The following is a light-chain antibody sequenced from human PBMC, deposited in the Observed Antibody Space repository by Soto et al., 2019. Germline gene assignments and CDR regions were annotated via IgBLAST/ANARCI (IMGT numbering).Light chain of an antibody. Sequence: EIVLTQTPGTLSLSPGERATLSCRASQSVTSSHLAWYQQKPGQAPRLLIYDASNRATGIPARFSGSGSGTDFTLTISSLEPEDFAVYYCQQRSNWPLTFGGGTKVEIK. J-gene: IGKJ4*01. CDR2: DAS. V-gene: IGKV3-11*01. CDR3: QQRSNWPLT. CDR1: QSVTSSH.